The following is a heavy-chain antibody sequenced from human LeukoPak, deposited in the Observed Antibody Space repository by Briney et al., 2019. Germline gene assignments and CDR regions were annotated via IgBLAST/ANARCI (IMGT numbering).Heavy chain of an antibody. Sequence: PSETLSLTCTVSGGSISSSSYYWGWIRQPPGKGLERIGSIYYSGSTYYNPSLKSRVTISVDTSKNQFSLKLSSVTAADTAVYYCARDRIAVAGTHPWGQGTLVTVSS. CDR2: IYYSGST. D-gene: IGHD6-19*01. CDR1: GGSISSSSYY. CDR3: ARDRIAVAGTHP. J-gene: IGHJ5*02. V-gene: IGHV4-39*07.